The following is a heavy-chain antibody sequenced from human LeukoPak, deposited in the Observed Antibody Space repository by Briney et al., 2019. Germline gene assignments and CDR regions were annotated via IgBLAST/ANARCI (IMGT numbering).Heavy chain of an antibody. V-gene: IGHV3-23*01. CDR3: ARVRNYAMDV. J-gene: IGHJ6*02. CDR2: ISTSGRAT. Sequence: GGSLRLSCAASGFAFSTYAMTWVRQAPEKGLQWVSTISTSGRATYYADSVEGRFTISRDNSKNTLYLQMNSLRAEDTAVYYCARVRNYAMDVWGQGTTVTVSS. CDR1: GFAFSTYA.